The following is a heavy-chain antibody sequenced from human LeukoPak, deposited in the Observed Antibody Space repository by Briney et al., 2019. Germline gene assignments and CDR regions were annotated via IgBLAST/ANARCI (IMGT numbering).Heavy chain of an antibody. Sequence: GGSLRLSCAASGFTFSSYGMHWVRQAPGKGLEWGAVIWYDGSNKYYADSVKGRFTISRDNSKNTLYLQMNSLRAEDTAVYYCARGPAPVLLWFGENVDAFDIWGQGTMVTVSS. CDR3: ARGPAPVLLWFGENVDAFDI. CDR1: GFTFSSYG. D-gene: IGHD3-10*01. J-gene: IGHJ3*02. V-gene: IGHV3-33*01. CDR2: IWYDGSNK.